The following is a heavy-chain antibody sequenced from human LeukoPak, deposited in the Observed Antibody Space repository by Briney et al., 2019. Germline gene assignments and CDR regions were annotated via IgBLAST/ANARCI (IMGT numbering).Heavy chain of an antibody. Sequence: SEALSLTCAVYGGSFSGYYWSWIRQPPGKGLERIGEINHSGSTNYNPSLKSRVTISVDTSKNQFSLKLSSVTAADTAVYYCARGRYVVVPAAILYFDYWGQGTLVTVSS. CDR3: ARGRYVVVPAAILYFDY. CDR2: INHSGST. V-gene: IGHV4-34*01. D-gene: IGHD2-2*01. CDR1: GGSFSGYY. J-gene: IGHJ4*02.